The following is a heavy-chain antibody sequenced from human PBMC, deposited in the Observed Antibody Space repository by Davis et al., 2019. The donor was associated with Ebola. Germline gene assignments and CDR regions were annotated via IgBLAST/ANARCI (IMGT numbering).Heavy chain of an antibody. V-gene: IGHV3-7*01. J-gene: IGHJ4*02. CDR2: IKQDGSEK. CDR3: AGSDYGDYLHY. D-gene: IGHD4-17*01. Sequence: GGSLRLSCAASGFTFSSYGMHWVRQAPGKGLEWVANIKQDGSEKYYVDSVKGRFTISRDNAKNTLYLQMNSLRAEDTAVYYCAGSDYGDYLHYWGQGTLVTVSS. CDR1: GFTFSSYG.